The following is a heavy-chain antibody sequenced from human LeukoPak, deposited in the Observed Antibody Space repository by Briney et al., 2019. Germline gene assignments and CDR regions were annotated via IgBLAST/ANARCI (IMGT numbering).Heavy chain of an antibody. CDR3: ARVEGNDVGAFDI. D-gene: IGHD1-1*01. CDR2: ISYDGSNK. Sequence: RGSLRLSCAASGFTFSSYAMHWVRQAPGKGLEWVAVISYDGSNKYYADSVKGRFTISRDNSKNTLYLQMNSLRAEDTAVYYCARVEGNDVGAFDIWGQGTMVTVSS. V-gene: IGHV3-30-3*01. J-gene: IGHJ3*02. CDR1: GFTFSSYA.